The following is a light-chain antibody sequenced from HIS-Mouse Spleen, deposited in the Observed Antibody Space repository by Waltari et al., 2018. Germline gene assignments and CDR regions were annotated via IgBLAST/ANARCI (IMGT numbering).Light chain of an antibody. CDR2: DDS. J-gene: IGLJ1*01. CDR1: NIGSKS. V-gene: IGLV3-21*02. CDR3: QVWDSSSDRV. Sequence: SYVLTQPPSVSVAPGQTARITCGGNNIGSKSEHWDQQKPGQAPVLVVYDDSDRPSGIPERFSGSNSGNTATLTISRVGAGDEADYYCQVWDSSSDRVFGTGTKVTVL.